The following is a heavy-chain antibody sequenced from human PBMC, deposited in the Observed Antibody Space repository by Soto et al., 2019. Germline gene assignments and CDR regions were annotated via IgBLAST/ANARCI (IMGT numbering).Heavy chain of an antibody. V-gene: IGHV1-18*01. CDR3: ARVNSYGNFDY. D-gene: IGHD5-18*01. CDR2: ISAYNGNT. CDR1: GYTFTSYG. J-gene: IGHJ4*02. Sequence: QVQLVQSGAEVKKPGASVKVSCKASGYTFTSYGISWVRQAPGQGLEWMGWISAYNGNTNYAQKLQGXXTXTXDTSTSTAYMERRSLRSDDTAVDYCARVNSYGNFDYWGQGTLVTVSS.